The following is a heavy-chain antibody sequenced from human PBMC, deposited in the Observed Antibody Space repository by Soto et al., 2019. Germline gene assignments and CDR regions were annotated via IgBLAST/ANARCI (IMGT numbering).Heavy chain of an antibody. CDR3: ARVRCSGGSCYSYYYGMDV. D-gene: IGHD2-15*01. V-gene: IGHV1-69*06. Sequence: SVKVSCKASGGTFSSYAISWVRQAPGQGLEWMGGIIPIFGTANYAQKLQCRVTITADKSTSTAYMELSSLRSEDTAVYYCARVRCSGGSCYSYYYGMDVWGQGTTVTVSS. CDR1: GGTFSSYA. J-gene: IGHJ6*02. CDR2: IIPIFGTA.